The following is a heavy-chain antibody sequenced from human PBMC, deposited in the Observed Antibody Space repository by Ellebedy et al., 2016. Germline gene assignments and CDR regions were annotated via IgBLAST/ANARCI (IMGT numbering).Heavy chain of an antibody. CDR3: AREVTASGWVDP. V-gene: IGHV4-59*02. D-gene: IGHD2-21*02. J-gene: IGHJ5*02. CDR1: RGFVNSYS. CDR2: LFYNGSI. Sequence: SETLSLTCTVSRGFVNSYSWTWIRQPPGKGLEWIGYLFYNGSITYNPSLKTRVTISVDTSKNQFSLKMRSVTASDTAVYFCAREVTASGWVDPWGQGTLVIVSS.